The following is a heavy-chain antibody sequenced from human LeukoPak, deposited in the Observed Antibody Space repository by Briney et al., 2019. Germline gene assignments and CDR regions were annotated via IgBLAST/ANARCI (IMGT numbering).Heavy chain of an antibody. CDR2: ISIDGDNE. CDR1: GFTSSNYA. CDR3: AREPSGNFGQLVSSAEYFQH. Sequence: GGSLRLSCATSGFTSSNYAIHWVRQAPGKGLEWVADISIDGDNEYYADSVRGRFMISRDNSKNTVYLQMNSLTIEDTAVYYCAREPSGNFGQLVSSAEYFQHWGQGTRVTVSS. V-gene: IGHV3-30-3*01. J-gene: IGHJ1*01. D-gene: IGHD5/OR15-5a*01.